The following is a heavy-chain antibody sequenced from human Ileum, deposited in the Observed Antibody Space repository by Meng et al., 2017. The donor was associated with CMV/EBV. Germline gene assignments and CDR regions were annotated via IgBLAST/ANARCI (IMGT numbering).Heavy chain of an antibody. CDR3: ASGSPQLGYV. D-gene: IGHD1-1*01. V-gene: IGHV4-30-4*01. Sequence: QKSCPGLVTPTQTLSHTCTVSGGSISSVEYYWTSIRHPPGKGLEWMWYIYSSGSTYYNPSLKSRVTISADTSKNQFSLKLNSVTAADTAVYYCASGSPQLGYVWGQGTLVTVAS. CDR2: IYSSGST. CDR1: GGSISSVEYY. J-gene: IGHJ4*02.